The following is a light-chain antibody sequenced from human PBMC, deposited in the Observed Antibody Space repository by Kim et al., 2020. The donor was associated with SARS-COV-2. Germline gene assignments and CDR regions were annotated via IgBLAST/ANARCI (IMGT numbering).Light chain of an antibody. CDR3: QSYDHNIQV. CDR2: ENN. Sequence: NFMLTQPHSVSESPGKTVTISCTRSSGTIASDYVQWYQQRPGSAPTTVIYENNQRPSGVPDRFSGSIDSSSNSASLTISGLKTEDEADYYCQSYDHNIQVFGGGTQLTVL. J-gene: IGLJ2*01. CDR1: SGTIASDY. V-gene: IGLV6-57*04.